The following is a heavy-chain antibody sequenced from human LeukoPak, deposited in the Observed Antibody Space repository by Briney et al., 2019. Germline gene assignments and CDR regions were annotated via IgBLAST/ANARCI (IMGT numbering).Heavy chain of an antibody. V-gene: IGHV1-2*02. CDR3: ARGAEFDY. J-gene: IGHJ4*02. Sequence: ASVKVSCKASGYTFTSYGISWVRQAPGQGLEWMGWINPNSGGTNYPQKFQGRVTMTRDTSISTAYMELSRLTSDDTAVYYCARGAEFDYWGQGTLVTVSS. CDR2: INPNSGGT. CDR1: GYTFTSYG.